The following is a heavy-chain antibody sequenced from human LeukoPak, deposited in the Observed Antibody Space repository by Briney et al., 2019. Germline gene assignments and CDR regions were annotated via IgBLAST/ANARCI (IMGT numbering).Heavy chain of an antibody. V-gene: IGHV1-69*13. D-gene: IGHD4-11*01. CDR2: IIPMFGTT. CDR3: ARVTQRDSNLYGMDV. Sequence: SVKVSCKAPGGTFSSYPISWVRQAPGQGLAWMGGIIPMFGTTNYALKFQGRFTITADESTSTAYMELSSLKSEDTAVYYCARVTQRDSNLYGMDVWGQGTTVTVSS. CDR1: GGTFSSYP. J-gene: IGHJ6*02.